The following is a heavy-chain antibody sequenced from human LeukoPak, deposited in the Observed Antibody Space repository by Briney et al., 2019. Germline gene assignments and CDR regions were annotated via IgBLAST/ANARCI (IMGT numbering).Heavy chain of an antibody. Sequence: ASVKVSCKASGYTFTVYYIHWVRQPPGQGLEWREGINPNSGGTKYARRFQGRVTMTRDASISTAYTELSSLRSDDTAVYYCARVVDGYNYGAFDIWGQGTVVTVSS. V-gene: IGHV1-2*02. CDR1: GYTFTVYY. D-gene: IGHD5-24*01. J-gene: IGHJ3*02. CDR3: ARVVDGYNYGAFDI. CDR2: INPNSGGT.